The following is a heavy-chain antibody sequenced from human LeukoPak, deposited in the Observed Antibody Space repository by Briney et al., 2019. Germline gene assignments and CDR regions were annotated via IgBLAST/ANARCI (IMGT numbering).Heavy chain of an antibody. J-gene: IGHJ4*02. CDR3: VRDLGSLTGGLDY. Sequence: GGSLRLSCAASGFTLSSYAMTWVRQAPGRGLEWVSSVDGGGGGTYYADSVKGRFTISRDNSKNTLYLQMNSLRAEDTAVYYCVRDLGSLTGGLDYWGQGTLVTVSS. V-gene: IGHV3-23*01. CDR1: GFTLSSYA. CDR2: VDGGGGGT. D-gene: IGHD7-27*01.